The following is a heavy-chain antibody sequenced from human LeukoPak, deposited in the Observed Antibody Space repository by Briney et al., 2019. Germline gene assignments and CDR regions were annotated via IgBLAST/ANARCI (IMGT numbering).Heavy chain of an antibody. J-gene: IGHJ4*02. CDR3: ADRGEQQLVTGGY. Sequence: SETLSLTCAVYGGSFSGYYWSWIRQPPGKGLEWIGEINHSGSTNYNPSLMSRVTISVDTSKNQFSLKLSAVTAADTAVYYCADRGEQQLVTGGYWGQGTLVTVSS. CDR1: GGSFSGYY. CDR2: INHSGST. D-gene: IGHD6-13*01. V-gene: IGHV4-34*01.